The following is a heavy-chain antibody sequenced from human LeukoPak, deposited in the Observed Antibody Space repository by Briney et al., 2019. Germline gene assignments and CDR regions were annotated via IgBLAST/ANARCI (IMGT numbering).Heavy chain of an antibody. D-gene: IGHD2-2*01. V-gene: IGHV4-39*07. J-gene: IGHJ6*03. CDR3: ASSPPIVVVPAARYYYYYYMDV. CDR1: GGSISSSSYY. Sequence: PSETLSLTCTVSGGSISSSSYYWGWIRQPPGKGLEWIGSIYYSGSTYYNPSLKSRVIISVDRSKNQFSLKLSSVTAADTAVYYCASSPPIVVVPAARYYYYYYMDVWGKGTTVTVSS. CDR2: IYYSGST.